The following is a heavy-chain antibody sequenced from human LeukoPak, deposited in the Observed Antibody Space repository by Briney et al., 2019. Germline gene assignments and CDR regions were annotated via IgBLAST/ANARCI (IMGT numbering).Heavy chain of an antibody. CDR1: GFTFDDYG. V-gene: IGHV3-20*04. Sequence: GGSLRLSCAASGFTFDDYGMSWVRQAPGKGLEWVSGINWNGGSTGYADSVKGRFTISRDNAKNSLYLQMNSLRAEDTALYYCARVNSHTAPQLETYFDYWGQGTLVTVSS. D-gene: IGHD6-13*01. J-gene: IGHJ4*02. CDR3: ARVNSHTAPQLETYFDY. CDR2: INWNGGST.